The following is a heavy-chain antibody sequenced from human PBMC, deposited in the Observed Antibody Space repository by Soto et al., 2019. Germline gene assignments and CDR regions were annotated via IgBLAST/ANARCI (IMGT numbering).Heavy chain of an antibody. J-gene: IGHJ5*02. CDR2: IYYSGST. CDR3: ARKGSEGYCSGGSCFDP. Sequence: SETLSLTCTVSGGSISSYYWSWIRQPPGKGLEWIGYIYYSGSTNYNPSLKSRVTISVDTSKNQFSLKLSSVTAADTAVYYCARKGSEGYCSGGSCFDPWGQGTLVTVSS. CDR1: GGSISSYY. D-gene: IGHD2-15*01. V-gene: IGHV4-59*01.